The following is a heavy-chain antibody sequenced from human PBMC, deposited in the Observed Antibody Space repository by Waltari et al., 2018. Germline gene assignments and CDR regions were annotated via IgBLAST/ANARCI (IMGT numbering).Heavy chain of an antibody. CDR2: MNKDGSER. Sequence: EVQLVESGGGLAHPGGSLTLSCVGSGFTLRHSWITWVRQAPGKGLEWVATMNKDGSERYYVDSVRGRFIISKDDAKNSLSLEMNILAVEDTAIYYCARDSPDKHWKFFGNDHWGQGTLVNVSP. J-gene: IGHJ4*02. CDR1: GFTLRHSW. CDR3: ARDSPDKHWKFFGNDH. D-gene: IGHD1-1*01. V-gene: IGHV3-7*01.